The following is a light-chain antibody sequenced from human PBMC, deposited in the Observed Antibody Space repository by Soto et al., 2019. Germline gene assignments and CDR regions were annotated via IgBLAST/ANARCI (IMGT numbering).Light chain of an antibody. Sequence: ESQMTQSPSSLSASEGDRVTITCRASQDIRNDLVWYQQKPGRAPKRLIYAASSLQSGVPSRFSGSGSGTEFTLTISSLQPEDFATYYCLQHNTYPWTFGQGTKVDIK. CDR2: AAS. V-gene: IGKV1-17*01. J-gene: IGKJ1*01. CDR3: LQHNTYPWT. CDR1: QDIRND.